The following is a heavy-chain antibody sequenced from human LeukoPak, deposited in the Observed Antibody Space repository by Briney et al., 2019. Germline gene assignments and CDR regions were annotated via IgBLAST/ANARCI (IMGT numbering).Heavy chain of an antibody. CDR3: ARTSEWELLRPLENWFDP. J-gene: IGHJ5*02. CDR2: IIPIFGTA. CDR1: GGTFSSYA. D-gene: IGHD1-26*01. Sequence: ASVKVSCKASGGTFSSYAISWVRPAPGQGLEWMGGIIPIFGTANYAQKFQGRVTITADESTSTAYMELSSLRSEDTAVYYCARTSEWELLRPLENWFDPWGQGTLVTVSS. V-gene: IGHV1-69*13.